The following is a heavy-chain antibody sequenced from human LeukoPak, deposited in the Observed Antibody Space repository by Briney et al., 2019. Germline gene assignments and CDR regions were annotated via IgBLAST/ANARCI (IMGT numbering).Heavy chain of an antibody. J-gene: IGHJ6*03. V-gene: IGHV4-59*01. CDR2: IHYSGST. CDR3: ARASVTYYYYYYMDV. CDR1: GGSITNYY. Sequence: SETLSLTCTVSGGSITNYYWTWIRQPPGKGLEWIGYIHYSGSTNYNPSLKSRVTISVDTSKNQFSLKLSSVTAADTAVYYWARASVTYYYYYYMDVWGKGTTVTVSS. D-gene: IGHD4-11*01.